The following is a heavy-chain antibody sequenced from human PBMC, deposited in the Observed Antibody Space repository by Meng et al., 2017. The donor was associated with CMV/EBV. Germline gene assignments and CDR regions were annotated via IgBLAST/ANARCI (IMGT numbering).Heavy chain of an antibody. CDR3: ARDLTGQYCSSTSCYQDD. Sequence: GGSLRLSCAASGFTFSSYAMHWVRQAPGKGLEWVAVISYDGSNKYYADSVKGRFTISRDNSKNTLYLQMNSLRAEDTAVYYCARDLTGQYCSSTSCYQDDWGQGTLVTVSS. CDR2: ISYDGSNK. D-gene: IGHD2-2*01. J-gene: IGHJ4*02. V-gene: IGHV3-30*04. CDR1: GFTFSSYA.